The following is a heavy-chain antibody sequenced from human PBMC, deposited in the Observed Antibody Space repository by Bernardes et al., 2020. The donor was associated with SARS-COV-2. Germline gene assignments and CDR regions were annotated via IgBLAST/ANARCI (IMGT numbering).Heavy chain of an antibody. CDR3: ARDPSYSSSSSYYYGMDV. Sequence: SLSLSCAASGFAVGSNNMNWVRQAPGKGLEWVSVIYSGDNTYYADSVKGRFTISRDTFKNMLYLQMNSLRADDTAVYYCARDPSYSSSSSYYYGMDVWGQGTTVTVSS. CDR2: IYSGDNT. J-gene: IGHJ6*02. CDR1: GFAVGSNN. D-gene: IGHD6-6*01. V-gene: IGHV3-53*01.